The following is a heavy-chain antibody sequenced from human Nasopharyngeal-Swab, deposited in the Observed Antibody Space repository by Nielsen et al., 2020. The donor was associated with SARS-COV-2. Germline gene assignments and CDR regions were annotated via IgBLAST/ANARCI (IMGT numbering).Heavy chain of an antibody. J-gene: IGHJ6*02. CDR3: AGGTYYYYGMDV. CDR2: IYYSGTT. V-gene: IGHV4-59*01. Sequence: WIRQHPGKGLEWIGFIYYSGTTSYNPSLMSRVTITVDTSKNQFSLDLNSVTAADTAVYYCAGGTYYYYGMDVWGQGITVTVSS. D-gene: IGHD3-16*01.